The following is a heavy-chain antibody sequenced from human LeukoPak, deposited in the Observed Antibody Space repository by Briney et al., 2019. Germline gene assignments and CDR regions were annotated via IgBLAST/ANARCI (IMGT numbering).Heavy chain of an antibody. CDR2: IYYSGST. CDR3: ARGKTYYYDSGGYNWFDP. Sequence: PSETLSLTCTVSGGSISSSSYYWGWIRQPPGKGLEWIGSIYYSGSTYYNPSLKSRVTISVDTSKNQFSLKLSSVTAADTAVYYCARGKTYYYDSGGYNWFDPWGQGTLVTVSS. CDR1: GGSISSSSYY. V-gene: IGHV4-39*07. J-gene: IGHJ5*02. D-gene: IGHD3-22*01.